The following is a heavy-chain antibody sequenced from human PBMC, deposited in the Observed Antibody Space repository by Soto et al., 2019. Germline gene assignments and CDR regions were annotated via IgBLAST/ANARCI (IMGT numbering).Heavy chain of an antibody. CDR2: IYYSGST. CDR1: GGSISSGF. D-gene: IGHD2-15*01. J-gene: IGHJ5*02. V-gene: IGHV4-59*01. CDR3: ARDGGYVYNWFDP. Sequence: QVHLQESGPGLVKPSETLSLTCTVSGGSISSGFWSWIRQPPGKGLEWIGYIYYSGSTKYNPSLKSRVTISVDTSKNQFSLKLRSVTAADTAVYYCARDGGYVYNWFDPWGPGTLVTVSS.